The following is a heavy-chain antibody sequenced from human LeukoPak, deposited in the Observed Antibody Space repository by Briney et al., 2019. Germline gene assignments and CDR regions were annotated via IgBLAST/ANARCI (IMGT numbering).Heavy chain of an antibody. Sequence: ASVKVSCKASGYTFTAYYMHWVRQAPGQGLEWMGWINPNSGGTNYAQKFQGRVTMTRDTSISTAYMELSRLRSDDTAVYYCARGLRQWLTRHAFDIWGQGTMVTVSS. V-gene: IGHV1-2*02. CDR3: ARGLRQWLTRHAFDI. J-gene: IGHJ3*02. D-gene: IGHD6-19*01. CDR2: INPNSGGT. CDR1: GYTFTAYY.